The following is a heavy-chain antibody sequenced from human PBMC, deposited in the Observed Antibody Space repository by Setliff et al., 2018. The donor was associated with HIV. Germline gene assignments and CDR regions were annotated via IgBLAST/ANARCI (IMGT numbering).Heavy chain of an antibody. CDR2: ILGGENDPT. CDR1: GFTFYNYA. J-gene: IGHJ5*02. CDR3: VKGQGFCSMTSCALDWFGP. V-gene: IGHV3-23*01. D-gene: IGHD2-2*01. Sequence: GGSLRLSCAASGFTFYNYAMYWVRQAPGKGLKWVSGILGGENDPTYYENSVMGRFIISRDNSKNTLYLHMNSLRVEDSAIYYCVKGQGFCSMTSCALDWFGPWGQGTLVTVSS.